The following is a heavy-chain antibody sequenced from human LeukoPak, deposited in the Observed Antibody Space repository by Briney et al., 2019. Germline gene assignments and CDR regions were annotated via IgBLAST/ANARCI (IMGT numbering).Heavy chain of an antibody. V-gene: IGHV4-59*01. D-gene: IGHD6-13*01. J-gene: IGHJ6*02. CDR2: IYYSGST. Sequence: SETLSLTCTVSGGSISSYYWSWIRQPPGKGLEWIGYIYYSGSTNYNPSLKSRVTISVDTSKNQFSLKLSSVTAADTAVYYCARLETQADISWYPGYYYGMDVWGQGTTVTVSS. CDR1: GGSISSYY. CDR3: ARLETQADISWYPGYYYGMDV.